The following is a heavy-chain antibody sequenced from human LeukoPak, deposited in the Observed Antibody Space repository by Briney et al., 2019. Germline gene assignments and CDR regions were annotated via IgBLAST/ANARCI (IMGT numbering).Heavy chain of an antibody. CDR2: IKSKTDGGTT. V-gene: IGHV3-15*01. Sequence: PGGSLRLSCAASGFTFSNAWMSWVRQAPGKGLEWVGRIKSKTDGGTTDYAAPVKGRFTISRDESKNTLYLQMNSLKTEDTAVYYCTTEARSRYSSGWYGRYYYYYGMDVWGQGTTVTVSS. D-gene: IGHD6-19*01. J-gene: IGHJ6*02. CDR1: GFTFSNAW. CDR3: TTEARSRYSSGWYGRYYYYYGMDV.